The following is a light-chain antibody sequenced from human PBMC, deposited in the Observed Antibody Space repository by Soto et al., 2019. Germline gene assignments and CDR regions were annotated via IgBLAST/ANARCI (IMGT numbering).Light chain of an antibody. Sequence: EIVLKQAPASLSLSPVERATLSCRPSQSVSNYLAWYQQRPGQAPRLLIYDASNRATGIPVRFSGSGSGTDVTLTSSSLEPEDVAVYYCQQRSNWPLTFGGGTKVEIK. CDR2: DAS. CDR1: QSVSNY. V-gene: IGKV3-11*01. CDR3: QQRSNWPLT. J-gene: IGKJ4*01.